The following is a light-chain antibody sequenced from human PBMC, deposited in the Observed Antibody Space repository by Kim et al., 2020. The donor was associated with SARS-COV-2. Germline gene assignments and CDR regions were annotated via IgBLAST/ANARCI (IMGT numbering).Light chain of an antibody. J-gene: IGLJ2*01. Sequence: IYGPHRRGSNAINSVQWNQQPPGSAPTIVIYANNQRPSAIPERFSGSIDSASNYGSRTISGLKTEDEADYNCQSYDSSNHVVFGGGTQLSVL. V-gene: IGLV6-57*03. CDR1: RGSNAINS. CDR3: QSYDSSNHVV. CDR2: ANN.